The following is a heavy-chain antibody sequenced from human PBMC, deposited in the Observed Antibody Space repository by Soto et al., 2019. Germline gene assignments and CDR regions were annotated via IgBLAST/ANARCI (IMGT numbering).Heavy chain of an antibody. D-gene: IGHD2-8*01. Sequence: ASVKVSCKASGYSFISYGISWVRQAPGQGLEWMGWISTYNGNTNYAQKLQGRVTMTTDTSTSTAYMELRSLRSDDTAVYYCARDGDNGGYYSYNGMGVWGQGNTVTVSS. CDR3: ARDGDNGGYYSYNGMGV. CDR1: GYSFISYG. J-gene: IGHJ6*02. CDR2: ISTYNGNT. V-gene: IGHV1-18*04.